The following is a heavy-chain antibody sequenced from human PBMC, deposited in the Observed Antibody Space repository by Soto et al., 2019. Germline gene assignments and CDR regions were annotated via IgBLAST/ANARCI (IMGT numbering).Heavy chain of an antibody. CDR3: ARHITKIVVAGAFDI. D-gene: IGHD3-22*01. CDR2: IDPSDSYT. CDR1: GYSFTSYW. Sequence: PGESLKISCKGSGYSFTSYWISWVRQMPGKGLEWMGRIDPSDSYTNYSPSFQGHVTISADKSISTAYLQWSSLKASDTAMYYCARHITKIVVAGAFDIWGQGTMVTVSS. V-gene: IGHV5-10-1*01. J-gene: IGHJ3*02.